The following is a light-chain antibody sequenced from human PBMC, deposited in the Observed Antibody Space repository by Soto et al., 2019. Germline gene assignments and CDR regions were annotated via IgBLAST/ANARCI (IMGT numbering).Light chain of an antibody. CDR1: RRDVGGYNY. J-gene: IGLJ1*01. Sequence: QSVLTQPASVSGSLGQSITISCTGTRRDVGGYNYVSWYQQHPGKAPKLMIYEVSNRPSGVSNRFSGSKSGNTASLTISGLQAEDEADYYCCSYTSISTYVFGTGTKVTVL. CDR2: EVS. V-gene: IGLV2-14*01. CDR3: CSYTSISTYV.